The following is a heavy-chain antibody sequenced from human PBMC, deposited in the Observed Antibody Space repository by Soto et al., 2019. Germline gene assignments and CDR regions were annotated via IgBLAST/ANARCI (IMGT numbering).Heavy chain of an antibody. Sequence: GASVKVSCNASGYTFTSYGISWVRQAPGQGLEWMGWISAYNGNTNYAQKLQGRVTMTTDTSTSTAYMELRSLRSDDTAVYYCARDKPSIAVAGNIDYWGQGTLVTVSS. J-gene: IGHJ4*02. CDR3: ARDKPSIAVAGNIDY. CDR1: GYTFTSYG. V-gene: IGHV1-18*01. CDR2: ISAYNGNT. D-gene: IGHD6-19*01.